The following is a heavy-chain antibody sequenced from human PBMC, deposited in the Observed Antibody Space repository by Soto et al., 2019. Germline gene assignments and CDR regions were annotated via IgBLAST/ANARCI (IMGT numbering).Heavy chain of an antibody. CDR1: GGSISSGGYY. J-gene: IGHJ6*02. CDR2: IYYSGST. V-gene: IGHV4-30-4*01. Sequence: SETLSLTCTVSGGSISSGGYYWSWIRQPPGKGLEWIGYIYYSGSTYYNSSLKSRVTISVDTSKNQFSLKLSSVTAADTAVYYCARSVYYYYYGMDVWGQGTTVTVSS. D-gene: IGHD3-3*01. CDR3: ARSVYYYYYGMDV.